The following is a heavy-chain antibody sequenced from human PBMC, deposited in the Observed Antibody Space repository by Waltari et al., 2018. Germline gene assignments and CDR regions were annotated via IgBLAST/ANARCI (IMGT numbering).Heavy chain of an antibody. CDR3: ARAGLLGAFDV. D-gene: IGHD2-15*01. V-gene: IGHV3-74*02. CDR1: GFTLGSYW. J-gene: IGHJ3*01. CDR2: INNDGSST. Sequence: EVQLVESGGGLVQPGGSLRLSCAASGFTLGSYWMSWVRQAPGKGLMWVSRINNDGSSTVYADSVKGRFTISRDDAKNTVSLQMNNLSAEDTALYYCARAGLLGAFDVWGQGTMVTVSS.